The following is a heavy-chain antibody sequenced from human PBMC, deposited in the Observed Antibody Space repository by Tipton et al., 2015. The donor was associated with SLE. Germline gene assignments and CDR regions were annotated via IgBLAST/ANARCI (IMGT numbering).Heavy chain of an antibody. Sequence: TLSLTCTVSGCSINGIYYYWDWIRQPPGKGPEWIGRITNNGNTYYIPSLQSRVTMSVDTSKNHFSLKLSSVTAADTAVYYCARHDTNYGRNWFDPWGQGTLVTVSS. CDR2: ITNNGNT. D-gene: IGHD2-8*01. V-gene: IGHV4-39*01. J-gene: IGHJ5*02. CDR3: ARHDTNYGRNWFDP. CDR1: GCSINGIYYY.